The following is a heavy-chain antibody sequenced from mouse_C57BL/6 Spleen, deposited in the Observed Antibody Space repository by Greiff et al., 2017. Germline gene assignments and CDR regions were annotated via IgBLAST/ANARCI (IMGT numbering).Heavy chain of an antibody. J-gene: IGHJ3*01. CDR1: GYTFTSYW. CDR2: IHPNSGST. Sequence: QVQLQQPGAELVKPGASVKLSCKASGYTFTSYWLHWVKQRPGQGLEWIGMIHPNSGSTNYNEKFKSKATLTVDKSSSTAYMQLSSLTSEDSAVYYCARSPSGYGSEDLFAYWGQGTLVTVSA. V-gene: IGHV1-64*01. D-gene: IGHD1-1*01. CDR3: ARSPSGYGSEDLFAY.